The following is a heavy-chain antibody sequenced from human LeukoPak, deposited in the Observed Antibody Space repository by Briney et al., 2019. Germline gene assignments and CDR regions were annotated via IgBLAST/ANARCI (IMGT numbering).Heavy chain of an antibody. Sequence: GASVKVSCKASGYTFTSYYMHWVRQAPGQGLEWMGIINPSGGSTSYAQKFQGRVTMTRDTSTSTVYMELSSLRSEDTAVYYCARDKDGSGSSSRNWFDPWGQGTLVTVSS. D-gene: IGHD3-10*01. V-gene: IGHV1-46*01. CDR1: GYTFTSYY. J-gene: IGHJ5*02. CDR2: INPSGGST. CDR3: ARDKDGSGSSSRNWFDP.